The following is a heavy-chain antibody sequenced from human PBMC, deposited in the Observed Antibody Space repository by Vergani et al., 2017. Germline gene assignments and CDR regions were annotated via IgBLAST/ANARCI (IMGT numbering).Heavy chain of an antibody. CDR2: ISGSGGST. J-gene: IGHJ6*02. V-gene: IGHV3-23*01. Sequence: EVQLLESGGGLVQPGGSLRLSCAASGFTFSSYAMSWVRQAPGKGREWVSAISGSGGSTYYADSVKGRFTISRDNSKNTLYLQMNSLRAEDTAVYYCTASLMGSSYGMDVWGQGTTVTVSS. CDR1: GFTFSSYA. CDR3: TASLMGSSYGMDV. D-gene: IGHD1-26*01.